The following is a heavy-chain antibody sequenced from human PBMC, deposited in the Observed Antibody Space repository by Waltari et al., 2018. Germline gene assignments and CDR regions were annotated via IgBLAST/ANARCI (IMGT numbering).Heavy chain of an antibody. J-gene: IGHJ5*02. CDR1: GYSISSGYY. CDR3: ASGGSGSYYTPRWFDP. Sequence: QVQLQESGPGLVKPSETLSLTCAVSGYSISSGYYWGWIRQPPGKGLEWIGSIYHSGSTYSNPSLKSRVTISVDTSKNQFSLKLSSVTAADTAVYYCASGGSGSYYTPRWFDPWGQGTLVTVSS. CDR2: IYHSGST. V-gene: IGHV4-38-2*01. D-gene: IGHD3-10*01.